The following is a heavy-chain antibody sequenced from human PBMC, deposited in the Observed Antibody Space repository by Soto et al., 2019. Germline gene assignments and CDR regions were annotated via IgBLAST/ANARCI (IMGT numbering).Heavy chain of an antibody. CDR2: IWYDGSNK. CDR1: GFTFSSYG. V-gene: IGHV3-33*01. Sequence: GGSLRLSCAASGFTFSSYGMHWVRQAPGKGLEWVAVIWYDGSNKYYADSVKGRFTISRDNSKNTLYLQMNSLRAEDTAVYYCARDSGYDFGSLTRYYYSGMDVWGQGTTVTVSS. CDR3: ARDSGYDFGSLTRYYYSGMDV. D-gene: IGHD5-12*01. J-gene: IGHJ6*02.